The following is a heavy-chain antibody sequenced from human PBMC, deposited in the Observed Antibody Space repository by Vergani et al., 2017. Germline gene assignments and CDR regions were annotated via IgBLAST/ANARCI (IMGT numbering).Heavy chain of an antibody. Sequence: EVQVVEPGVGWLNQGGSLGFPCVVPGTTFKNAWINWVRQAPGKGLEWIGRIRSKNDGGTADYAAPLKGRFTISRDDSKDSAFLLVNNLKTEDTAVYFCYTDYHDYWGQGTLVTVSS. J-gene: IGHJ4*02. CDR1: GTTFKNAW. D-gene: IGHD2-2*02. V-gene: IGHV3-15*01. CDR2: IRSKNDGGTA. CDR3: YTDYHDY.